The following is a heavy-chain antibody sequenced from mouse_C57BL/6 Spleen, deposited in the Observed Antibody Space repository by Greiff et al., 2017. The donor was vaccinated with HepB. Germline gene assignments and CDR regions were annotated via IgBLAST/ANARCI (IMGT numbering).Heavy chain of an antibody. J-gene: IGHJ2*01. V-gene: IGHV1-59*01. D-gene: IGHD2-1*01. CDR2: IDPSDSYT. CDR3: AREGIYYGLFDY. CDR1: GYTFTSYW. Sequence: VQLQQPGAELVRPGTSVKLSCKASGYTFTSYWMHWVKQRPGQGLEWIGVIDPSDSYTNYNQKFKGKATLTVDTSSSTAYMQLSSLTSEDSAVYYCAREGIYYGLFDYWGQGTTLTVSS.